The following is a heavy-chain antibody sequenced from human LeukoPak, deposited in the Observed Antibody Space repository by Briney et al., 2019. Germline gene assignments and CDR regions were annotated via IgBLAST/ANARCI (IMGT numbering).Heavy chain of an antibody. V-gene: IGHV1-2*02. D-gene: IGHD3-10*01. J-gene: IGHJ3*02. CDR2: INPNSGGT. Sequence: GASVKVSCKASGYTFTGYYMHWVRQAPGQGLEWMGWINPNSGGTNYAQKFQGRVTMTRDTSISTAYMELSRLRSDDTAVYYCASEAGDYYGSGSSDPRVRNDAFDIWGQGTMVTVSS. CDR1: GYTFTGYY. CDR3: ASEAGDYYGSGSSDPRVRNDAFDI.